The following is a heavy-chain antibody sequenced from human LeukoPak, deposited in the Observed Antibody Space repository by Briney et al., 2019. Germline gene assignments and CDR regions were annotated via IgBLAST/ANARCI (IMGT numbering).Heavy chain of an antibody. Sequence: PSETLSLTCAVSGDSITSDYYWGWIRQPPGEGLEWIGNVYRSGTTYYNPSLKSRVTMSVDTATDQFSLKLISVTADDTAVYYCARGHTLAVDRREGDPFDIWGQGTMVIVS. V-gene: IGHV4-38-2*01. D-gene: IGHD4-23*01. CDR1: GDSITSDYY. J-gene: IGHJ3*02. CDR3: ARGHTLAVDRREGDPFDI. CDR2: VYRSGTT.